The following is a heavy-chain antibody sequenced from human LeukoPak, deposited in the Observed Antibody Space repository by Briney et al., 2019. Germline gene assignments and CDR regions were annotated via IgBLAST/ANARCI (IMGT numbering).Heavy chain of an antibody. V-gene: IGHV3-13*01. J-gene: IGHJ4*02. D-gene: IGHD3-22*01. Sequence: GGSLRLSCAASGFTFSSYDMHWVRQATGKGLEWVSAIGTAGDTYYPGSVKGRFTISRENAKNSLYLQMNSLRAGDTAVYYCARAAPASRYYYDSSGYDYWGQGTLVTVSS. CDR1: GFTFSSYD. CDR2: IGTAGDT. CDR3: ARAAPASRYYYDSSGYDY.